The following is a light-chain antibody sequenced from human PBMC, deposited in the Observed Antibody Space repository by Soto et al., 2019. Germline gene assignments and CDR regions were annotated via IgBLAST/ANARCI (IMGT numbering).Light chain of an antibody. Sequence: QSALTQPASVSGSPGQSITISCTGTSSDIGGYNLVSWYQQHPGKAPKLMIYEASKRPSGVSDRFSGSKSGNTASLTISGLQAEDEADYYCCSYTTSSTYVFGTGTKLTVL. J-gene: IGLJ1*01. V-gene: IGLV2-14*02. CDR2: EAS. CDR1: SSDIGGYNL. CDR3: CSYTTSSTYV.